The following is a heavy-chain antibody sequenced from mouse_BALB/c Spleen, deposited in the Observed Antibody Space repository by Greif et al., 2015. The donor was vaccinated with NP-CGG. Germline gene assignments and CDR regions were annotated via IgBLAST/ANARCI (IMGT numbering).Heavy chain of an antibody. V-gene: IGHV1-77*01. Sequence: VKVVESGPELVKPGASVKMSCKASGYTFTDYVISWVKQRTGQGLEWVGEIYPGSGSTYYNEKFKGKATLTADKSSNTAYMQLSSLTSEDSAVCFCWYGNYYFDYWGQGTTLTVSS. D-gene: IGHD2-10*02. CDR1: GYTFTDYV. J-gene: IGHJ2*01. CDR2: IYPGSGST. CDR3: WYGNYYFDY.